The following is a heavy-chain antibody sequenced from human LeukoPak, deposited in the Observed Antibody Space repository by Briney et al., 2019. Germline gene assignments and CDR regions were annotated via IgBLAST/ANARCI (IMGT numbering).Heavy chain of an antibody. CDR2: ISSGGNT. CDR3: AREVRGYYFDY. Sequence: GGSLRLSCAASGFIVSSNYMSRVRQAPGKGLEWLSVISSGGNTYYADSLKGRFTISRDISKNTLYLQMSGLRAQDTAVYYCAREVRGYYFDYWGQVTLVTVSS. CDR1: GFIVSSNY. V-gene: IGHV3-53*01. J-gene: IGHJ4*02. D-gene: IGHD3-22*01.